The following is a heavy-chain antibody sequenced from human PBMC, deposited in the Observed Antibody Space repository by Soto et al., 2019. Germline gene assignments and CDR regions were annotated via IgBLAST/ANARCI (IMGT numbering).Heavy chain of an antibody. J-gene: IGHJ4*02. CDR2: TRNKANSYST. CDR3: ARVALSGDPPEYPDH. CDR1: GFTFSDHY. D-gene: IGHD2-2*01. Sequence: EVQLVESGGGLVQPGGSLRLSCAASGFTFSDHYMDWVRQAPGKGLEWVGRTRNKANSYSTEYAASVKGRFTISREYSKYSLYSQKNSLKTEDPALYYCARVALSGDPPEYPDHWGQGTLVTVSS. V-gene: IGHV3-72*01.